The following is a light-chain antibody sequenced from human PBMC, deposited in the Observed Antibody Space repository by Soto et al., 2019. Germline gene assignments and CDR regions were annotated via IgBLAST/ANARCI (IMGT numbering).Light chain of an antibody. CDR3: QQYNNWPLT. J-gene: IGKJ4*01. V-gene: IGKV3-15*01. CDR2: GAS. CDR1: QSVNSN. Sequence: EIVMTQSPATLSVSPGERATLSCRASQSVNSNLAWYQQKPGQAPRLLIYGASTRATGISVRFSGSGSGTEFTLSISSLQSEDFAVYYCQQYNNWPLTFGGGTKVEIK.